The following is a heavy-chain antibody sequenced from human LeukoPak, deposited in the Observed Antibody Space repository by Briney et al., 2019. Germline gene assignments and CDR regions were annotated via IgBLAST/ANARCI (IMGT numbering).Heavy chain of an antibody. D-gene: IGHD6-13*01. Sequence: GGSLRLSCAASGVTFSSYAMSWVRQAPGKGLEWVSAISGSGSGTFYADSVKGRFTISRDNSKNTLYLQMDSLRGDDAAVYYCAKAVGSISWSFDYWGQGTLVTVSS. CDR1: GVTFSSYA. V-gene: IGHV3-23*01. CDR2: ISGSGSGT. J-gene: IGHJ4*02. CDR3: AKAVGSISWSFDY.